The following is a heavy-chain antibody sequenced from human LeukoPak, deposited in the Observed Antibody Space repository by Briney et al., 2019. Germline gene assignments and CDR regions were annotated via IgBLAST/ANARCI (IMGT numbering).Heavy chain of an antibody. CDR1: GGSISSDY. Sequence: PSETLSLTCTVSGGSISSDYWSWIRQPQGKGLEWIGFIYSSGSPTYNPSLESRVTMSVDTSKNQFSLKLTSVTATDSAVYYCARRLWSGPFDYWGQGTLVTVSS. J-gene: IGHJ4*02. CDR2: IYSSGSP. D-gene: IGHD3-3*01. CDR3: ARRLWSGPFDY. V-gene: IGHV4-4*09.